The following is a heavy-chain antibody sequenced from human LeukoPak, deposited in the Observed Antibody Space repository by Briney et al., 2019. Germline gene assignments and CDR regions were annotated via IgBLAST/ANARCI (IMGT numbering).Heavy chain of an antibody. CDR3: ARDITDSSGITWFDP. J-gene: IGHJ5*02. CDR1: GFTFSGYG. Sequence: GGSLRLSCAASGFTFSGYGMHWVRQAPGKGLEWVAVISHDVSYKYYADSVKGRFTISRDNPKNTMFLQMNSLRAEDTAVYYCARDITDSSGITWFDPWGQGTLVTVSS. CDR2: ISHDVSYK. V-gene: IGHV3-33*01. D-gene: IGHD3-22*01.